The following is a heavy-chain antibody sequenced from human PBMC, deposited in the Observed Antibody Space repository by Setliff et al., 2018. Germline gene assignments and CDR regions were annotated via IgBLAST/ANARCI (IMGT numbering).Heavy chain of an antibody. V-gene: IGHV1-18*01. Sequence: ASVKVSCKTSGYAFITFGMSWVRQAPGQGLEWMGWMSPVYGIANYARKFQGRVTLTTDTPTSTAYMELRSLRSDDTAVYYCARSPPNRGSGSGWYGDFWGQGTLVTVSS. D-gene: IGHD6-19*01. CDR2: MSPVYGIA. CDR1: GYAFITFG. J-gene: IGHJ4*02. CDR3: ARSPPNRGSGSGWYGDF.